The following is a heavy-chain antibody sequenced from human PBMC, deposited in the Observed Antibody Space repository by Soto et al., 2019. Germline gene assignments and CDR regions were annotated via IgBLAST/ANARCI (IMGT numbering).Heavy chain of an antibody. CDR2: IIPIFGTA. CDR3: ARDVRFGPFTIFGVVNLPYGMDV. V-gene: IGHV1-69*01. D-gene: IGHD3-3*01. Sequence: KVSCKASGGTFSSYAISWVRQAPGQGLEWMGGIIPIFGTANYAQKFQGRVTITADESTSTAYMELSSLRSEDTAVYYCARDVRFGPFTIFGVVNLPYGMDVWGQGTTVTVSS. J-gene: IGHJ6*02. CDR1: GGTFSSYA.